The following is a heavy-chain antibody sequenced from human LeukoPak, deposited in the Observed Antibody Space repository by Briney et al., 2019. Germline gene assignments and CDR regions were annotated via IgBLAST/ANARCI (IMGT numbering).Heavy chain of an antibody. V-gene: IGHV3-66*01. CDR2: IYSGADT. Sequence: WGSLRLSCAVSGLTVSSNHMSWVRLAPGKGLEWVSVIYSGADTYYAESVKGRFTISRDNSKNTLYLQMNSLRVEDTAVYYCARVGTSALSFDYWGQGTVVTVSS. CDR3: ARVGTSALSFDY. D-gene: IGHD2-2*01. J-gene: IGHJ4*02. CDR1: GLTVSSNH.